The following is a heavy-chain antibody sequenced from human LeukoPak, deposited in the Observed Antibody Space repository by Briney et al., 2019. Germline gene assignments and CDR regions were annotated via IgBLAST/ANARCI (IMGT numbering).Heavy chain of an antibody. CDR3: ARSLRDAFDI. J-gene: IGHJ3*02. Sequence: GGPLRLSCATSGFPFSSYDMNWVRQAPGKGLEWVSSLSGTGRYIYYADLMKGRFTISRDNAKNSLYLQMNSLRAEDTAVYYCARSLRDAFDIWGQGTMVTVSS. V-gene: IGHV3-21*06. CDR2: LSGTGRYI. CDR1: GFPFSSYD.